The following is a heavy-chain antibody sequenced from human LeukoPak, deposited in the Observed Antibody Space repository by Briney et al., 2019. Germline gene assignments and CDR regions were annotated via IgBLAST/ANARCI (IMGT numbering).Heavy chain of an antibody. D-gene: IGHD6-6*01. J-gene: IGHJ4*02. V-gene: IGHV4-39*07. CDR2: IYYSGST. CDR1: GGSISSSSYY. Sequence: SETLSLTCTVSGGSISSSSYYWGWIRQPPGKGLEWIGSIYYSGSTYYNPSLKSRVTISVDTSKNQFSLKLSSVTAADTAVYYCARDRLSSSSQPMGFDYWGQGTLVTVSS. CDR3: ARDRLSSSSQPMGFDY.